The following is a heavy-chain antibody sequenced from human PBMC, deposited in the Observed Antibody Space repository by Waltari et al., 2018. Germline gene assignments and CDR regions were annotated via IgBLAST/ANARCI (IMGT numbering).Heavy chain of an antibody. CDR1: GYTFTGYY. CDR2: INPNSGGT. V-gene: IGHV1-2*02. J-gene: IGHJ5*02. Sequence: QVQLVQSGAEVKKPGASVKVSCKASGYTFTGYYMHWVRQAPGQGLEWMGWINPNSGGTNDAQKFQGRVTMTRDTAISTAYMERSRLRSDDTAVDYCAKRGNYGDYTQWFDPWGQGTLVTVSS. D-gene: IGHD4-17*01. CDR3: AKRGNYGDYTQWFDP.